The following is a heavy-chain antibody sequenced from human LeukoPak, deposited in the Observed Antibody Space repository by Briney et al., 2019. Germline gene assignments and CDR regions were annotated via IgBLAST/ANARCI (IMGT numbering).Heavy chain of an antibody. CDR3: ARVLYYYDSSGYYSSSAFDI. J-gene: IGHJ3*02. CDR2: IIPILGIA. V-gene: IGHV1-69*02. Sequence: ASVKVSCKASGGTFSSYTISWVRQAPGQGLEWMGRIIPILGIANYAQKFQGRVTITADKSTSTAYMELRSLRSDDTAVYYCARVLYYYDSSGYYSSSAFDIWGQGTMVTVSS. CDR1: GGTFSSYT. D-gene: IGHD3-22*01.